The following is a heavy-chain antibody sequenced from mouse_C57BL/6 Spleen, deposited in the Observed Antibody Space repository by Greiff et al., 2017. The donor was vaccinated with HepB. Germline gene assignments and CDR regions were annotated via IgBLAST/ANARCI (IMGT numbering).Heavy chain of an antibody. CDR1: GFSLTSYG. CDR3: ARIDSNYPYWYFDV. J-gene: IGHJ1*03. D-gene: IGHD2-5*01. Sequence: VHLVESGPGLVQPSQSLSITCTVSGFSLTSYGVHWVRQSPGKGLEWLGVIWSGGSTDYNAAFISRLSISKDNSKSQVFFKMNSLQADDTAIYYCARIDSNYPYWYFDVWGTGTTVTVSS. CDR2: IWSGGST. V-gene: IGHV2-2*01.